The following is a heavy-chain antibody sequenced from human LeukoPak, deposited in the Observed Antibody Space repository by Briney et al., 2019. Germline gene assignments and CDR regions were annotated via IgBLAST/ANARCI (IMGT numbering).Heavy chain of an antibody. D-gene: IGHD2-15*01. V-gene: IGHV3-23*01. CDR3: ASQRNGYCSGGSCYPYDTAPIS. CDR1: GFTFSSYA. J-gene: IGHJ4*02. Sequence: QTGGSLRLSCAASGFTFSSYAMSWVRQASGKGLEWVSAISGSGGSTYYADSVKGRFTISRDNSKNTLYLQMNSLRAEDTAVYYCASQRNGYCSGGSCYPYDTAPISWGQGTLVTVSS. CDR2: ISGSGGST.